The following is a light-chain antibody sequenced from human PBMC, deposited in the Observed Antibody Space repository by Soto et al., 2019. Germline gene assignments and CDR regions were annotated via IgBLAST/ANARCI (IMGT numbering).Light chain of an antibody. Sequence: IQLTQSPSSLSASVGDRVTITGRASQGISSYLACYQQKPGKAPKLLIYAASTLQSGVPSRFSGSGSGTDFTLTISSLQPEDFATYYCQQLNSYPPWTFGQGTKVDIK. J-gene: IGKJ1*01. V-gene: IGKV1-9*01. CDR3: QQLNSYPPWT. CDR1: QGISSY. CDR2: AAS.